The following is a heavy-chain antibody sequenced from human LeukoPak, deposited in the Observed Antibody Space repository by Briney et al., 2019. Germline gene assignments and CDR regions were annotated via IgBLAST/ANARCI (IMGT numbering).Heavy chain of an antibody. V-gene: IGHV3-30-3*01. Sequence: GGSLRLSCAASEFSFSSYAMHWVRQAPSKGLEWVAVISYDGSNKYYADSVKGRFTISRDNSKNTLYLQMNSLRAEDTAVYYCARVPSSAVSHFDYWGQGTLVTVSS. CDR1: EFSFSSYA. CDR3: ARVPSSAVSHFDY. D-gene: IGHD6-19*01. CDR2: ISYDGSNK. J-gene: IGHJ4*02.